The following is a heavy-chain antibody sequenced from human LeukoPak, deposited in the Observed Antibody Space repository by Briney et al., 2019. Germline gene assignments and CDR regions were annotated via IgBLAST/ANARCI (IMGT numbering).Heavy chain of an antibody. Sequence: PGGSLRLSCAASGFTVSSNYMSWVRQAPGKGLEGVSVIYSGGSTYYADSVKGRFTISRDNAKNSLYLQMNSLRAEDTAVYYCARDQGDDYSNGGDYYYMDVWGKGTTVTVSS. J-gene: IGHJ6*03. CDR2: IYSGGST. CDR3: ARDQGDDYSNGGDYYYMDV. CDR1: GFTVSSNY. D-gene: IGHD4-11*01. V-gene: IGHV3-53*01.